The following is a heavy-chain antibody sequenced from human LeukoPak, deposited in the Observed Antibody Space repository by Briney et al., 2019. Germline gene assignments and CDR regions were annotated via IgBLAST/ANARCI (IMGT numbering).Heavy chain of an antibody. Sequence: KTSETLSLTCTVSGGSINSGGYYWSWIRQHPGKGLEWIGYIYYSGNAYYNPSLKSRVTISVDTSKNQFSLKLSSVTAADTAVYYCARAGYDSSGYSTYYFDYWGQGTLVTVSS. D-gene: IGHD3-22*01. J-gene: IGHJ4*02. V-gene: IGHV4-31*03. CDR1: GGSINSGGYY. CDR2: IYYSGNA. CDR3: ARAGYDSSGYSTYYFDY.